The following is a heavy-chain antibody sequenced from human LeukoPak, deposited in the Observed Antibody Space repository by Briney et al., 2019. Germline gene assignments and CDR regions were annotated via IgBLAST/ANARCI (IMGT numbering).Heavy chain of an antibody. CDR1: GFTFTNYA. D-gene: IGHD3-10*01. J-gene: IGHJ4*02. CDR3: AKEPAYFYGSGSFSHYFDC. CDR2: ISNGGGST. Sequence: PGGSLRLSCVVSGFTFTNYAMTWVRQAPGKGLEWVSSISNGGGSTYYADSVKGRFTISRDNSKSTLYLQMNSLRAEDTAVYFCAKEPAYFYGSGSFSHYFDCWGQGTLVTASS. V-gene: IGHV3-23*01.